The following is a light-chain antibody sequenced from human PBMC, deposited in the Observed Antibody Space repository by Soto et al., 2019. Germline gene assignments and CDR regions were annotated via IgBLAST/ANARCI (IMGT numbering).Light chain of an antibody. CDR3: QQCYTTPLT. V-gene: IGKV1-39*01. Sequence: DIQMTQSPPSLSASVGDRVTITCQASEHINNYLNWYQQIPGKAPELLMYGASTLESGVPARFSGSGSGTDFALTISSLQPEDFATYYCQQCYTTPLTFGGGTKVDIK. CDR1: EHINNY. J-gene: IGKJ4*01. CDR2: GAS.